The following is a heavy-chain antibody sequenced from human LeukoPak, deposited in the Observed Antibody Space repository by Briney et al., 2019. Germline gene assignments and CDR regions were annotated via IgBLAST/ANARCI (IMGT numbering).Heavy chain of an antibody. CDR3: ARDGYGNNYMDV. Sequence: GGSLRLSCAASGFSVSSNFMSWVRQAPGKGQEWVSVIYSGGTTYYADSVKGRFTISRDNSKNTLSLQMNSLRAEDTAVYYCARDGYGNNYMDVWGKGTTVTVSS. CDR2: IYSGGTT. CDR1: GFSVSSNF. V-gene: IGHV3-53*01. D-gene: IGHD1-1*01. J-gene: IGHJ6*03.